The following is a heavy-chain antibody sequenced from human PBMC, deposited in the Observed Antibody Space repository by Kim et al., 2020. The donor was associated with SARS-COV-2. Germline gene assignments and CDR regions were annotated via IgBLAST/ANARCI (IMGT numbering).Heavy chain of an antibody. CDR3: ARATGIAVAGYPFDY. Sequence: SVKVSCKASGGTFSSYAISWVRQAPGQGLEWMGGIIPIFGTANYAQKFQGRVTITADESTSTAYMELSSLRSGDTAVYYCARATGIAVAGYPFDYWGQGTLVTVSS. CDR2: IIPIFGTA. CDR1: GGTFSSYA. D-gene: IGHD6-19*01. J-gene: IGHJ4*02. V-gene: IGHV1-69*13.